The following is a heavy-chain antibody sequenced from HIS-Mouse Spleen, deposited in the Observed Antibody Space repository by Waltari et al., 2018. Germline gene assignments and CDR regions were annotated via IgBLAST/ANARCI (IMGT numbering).Heavy chain of an antibody. Sequence: QLQLQESGPGLVKPSETLSLTCTVSGGSISSSSYYWGWIRQPPGQGLEWIGSLYYSGGTYYNPSLKSRVTISVDTSNNQFSLKLSSVTAADTAVYYCAREIPYSSSWYDWYFDLWGRGTLVTVSS. CDR2: LYYSGGT. CDR1: GGSISSSSYY. V-gene: IGHV4-39*07. CDR3: AREIPYSSSWYDWYFDL. J-gene: IGHJ2*01. D-gene: IGHD6-13*01.